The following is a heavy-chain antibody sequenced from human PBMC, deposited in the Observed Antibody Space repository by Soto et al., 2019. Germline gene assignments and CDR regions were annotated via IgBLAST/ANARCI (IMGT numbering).Heavy chain of an antibody. CDR3: GRAMITFGGVIVPGAFDI. J-gene: IGHJ3*02. Sequence: SETLSLTCTVSGGSISSYYWSWIRQPPGKGLEWIGYIYYSGSTNYNPSLKSRVTISVDTSKNQFSLKLSSVTAADTAVYYCGRAMITFGGVIVPGAFDIWGQGTMVTVSS. CDR2: IYYSGST. V-gene: IGHV4-59*01. D-gene: IGHD3-16*02. CDR1: GGSISSYY.